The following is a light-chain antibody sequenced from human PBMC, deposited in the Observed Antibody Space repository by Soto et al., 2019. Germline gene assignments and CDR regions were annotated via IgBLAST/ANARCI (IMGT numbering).Light chain of an antibody. CDR3: SSYTTAFFYV. V-gene: IGLV2-14*01. CDR2: GVT. CDR1: SSDIGAFNY. Sequence: QSALTQPASVSGSPGQSITISCTGSSSDIGAFNYVAWYQQHPGKAPKLIIHGVTNRPSGVSSRFSGSKSDYTASLTISGLQDEDEADYYCSSYTTAFFYVFGTGTKVTVL. J-gene: IGLJ1*01.